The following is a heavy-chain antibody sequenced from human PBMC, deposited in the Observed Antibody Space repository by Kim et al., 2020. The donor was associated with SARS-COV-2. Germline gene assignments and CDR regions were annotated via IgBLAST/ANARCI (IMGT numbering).Heavy chain of an antibody. CDR1: GFSFSSHG. CDR3: ASFCFDWLSSL. CDR2: INTDGSYT. D-gene: IGHD3-9*01. Sequence: GGSLRLSCVASGFSFSSHGVHWVRQAPGKGLVWVSRINTDGSYTGYVDAVRGRFTMSRDNARNTLYLQMNSLRAEDTAVYYCASFCFDWLSSLWGQGTLVTVSS. V-gene: IGHV3-74*01. J-gene: IGHJ4*02.